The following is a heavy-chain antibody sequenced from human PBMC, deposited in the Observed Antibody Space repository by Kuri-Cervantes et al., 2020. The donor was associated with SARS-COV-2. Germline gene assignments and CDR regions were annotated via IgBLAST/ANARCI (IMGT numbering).Heavy chain of an antibody. V-gene: IGHV4-38-2*01. J-gene: IGHJ6*03. CDR1: GGSFSGYY. CDR3: ARLLYDSSGDGVGEKYYYYMDV. CDR2: IYHSGST. D-gene: IGHD3-22*01. Sequence: SETLSLTCAVYGGSFSGYYWGWIRQPPGKGLEWIGSIYHSGSTYYNPSLKSRVTISVDTSKNQFSLKLSSVTAADTAVYYCARLLYDSSGDGVGEKYYYYMDVWGKGTTVTVSS.